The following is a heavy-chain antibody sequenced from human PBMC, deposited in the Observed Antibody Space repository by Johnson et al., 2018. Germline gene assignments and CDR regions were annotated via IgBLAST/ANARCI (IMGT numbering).Heavy chain of an antibody. J-gene: IGHJ6*02. CDR1: GFTFGDHI. V-gene: IGHV3-43*01. CDR3: ARGPRGSGIYYYFYNGMDV. Sequence: VQLVESGGVVVQPGGSLRLSCAAYGFTFGDHIMYWVRQAPGKGLEWVCLITWTGGDEHYADSVKGRLTVSRDNNINSLSLQMNSLRTEDTALYSCARGPRGSGIYYYFYNGMDVWGQGTTVTVSS. CDR2: ITWTGGDE. D-gene: IGHD3-10*01.